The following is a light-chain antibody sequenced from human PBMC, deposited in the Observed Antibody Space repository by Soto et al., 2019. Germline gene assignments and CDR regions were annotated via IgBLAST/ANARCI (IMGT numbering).Light chain of an antibody. CDR3: QQGYNWPLT. J-gene: IGKJ2*01. Sequence: EIVMTQSPATLSLSPGERAALSCRASQRINSELAWYQQKPGQPPRLLIYGASTRATGAPARFTGSESGSEFTLTLSGLQSEDFAVYYCQQGYNWPLTFGQGTRLEI. CDR1: QRINSE. CDR2: GAS. V-gene: IGKV3-15*01.